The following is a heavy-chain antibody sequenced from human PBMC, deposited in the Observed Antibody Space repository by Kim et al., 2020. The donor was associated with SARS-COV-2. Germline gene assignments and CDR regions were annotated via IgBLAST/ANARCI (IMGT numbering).Heavy chain of an antibody. J-gene: IGHJ3*02. D-gene: IGHD3-10*01. V-gene: IGHV4-34*01. Sequence: PYLTSRVTIAVDTSKNQFSLKLSSVTAADTAVYYCARETLWFGELYAFDIWGQGTMVTVSS. CDR3: ARETLWFGELYAFDI.